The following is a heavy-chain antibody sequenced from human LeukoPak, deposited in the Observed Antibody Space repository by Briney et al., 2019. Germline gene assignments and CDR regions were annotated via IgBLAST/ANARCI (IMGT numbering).Heavy chain of an antibody. J-gene: IGHJ6*02. CDR2: ISSSSSYI. D-gene: IGHD3-16*01. CDR1: GFTFSSYS. V-gene: IGHV3-21*01. CDR3: ARLMITFARYYYGMDV. Sequence: GGSLRLSCAASGFTFSSYSMNWVRQTPGKGLEWVSSISSSSSYIYYADSVKGRFTISRDNAKNSLYLQMNSLRAEDTAVYYCARLMITFARYYYGMDVWGQGTTVTVSS.